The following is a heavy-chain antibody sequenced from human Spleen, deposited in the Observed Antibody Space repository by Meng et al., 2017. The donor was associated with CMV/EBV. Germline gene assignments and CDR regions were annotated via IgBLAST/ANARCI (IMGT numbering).Heavy chain of an antibody. CDR1: GGSISSGAYY. CDR3: ARDKTLGVIDY. Sequence: LRLSCTVSGGSISSGAYYWSWIRQPPGKGLEWIGYIYFSGTTHYSPSLRSRVIISGDTSKNHFSLRLTSVTAADTAVYYCARDKTLGVIDYWGQGTLVTVSS. V-gene: IGHV4-31*03. J-gene: IGHJ4*02. CDR2: IYFSGTT.